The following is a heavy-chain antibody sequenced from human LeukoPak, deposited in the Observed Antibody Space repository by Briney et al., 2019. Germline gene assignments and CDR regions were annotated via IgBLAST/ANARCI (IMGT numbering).Heavy chain of an antibody. J-gene: IGHJ3*02. Sequence: ASVKVSCKASGCTFTGYYMHWVRQAPGQGLEWMGRINPSSGGTNYAQKFQGRVTMTRDTSISTAYMELSRLRSDDTAVYYCARGVYCGGDCYPGGNAFDIWGQGTMATVSS. CDR2: INPSSGGT. CDR1: GCTFTGYY. D-gene: IGHD2-21*02. CDR3: ARGVYCGGDCYPGGNAFDI. V-gene: IGHV1-2*06.